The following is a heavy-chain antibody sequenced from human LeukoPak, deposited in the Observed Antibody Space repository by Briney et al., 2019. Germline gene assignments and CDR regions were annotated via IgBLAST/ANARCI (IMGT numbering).Heavy chain of an antibody. CDR3: ARGYDIVVVPAAQPTRHYYYYYGMDV. D-gene: IGHD2-2*01. J-gene: IGHJ6*02. Sequence: AASVKVSCKASGYTFTSYGISWARQAPGQGLEWMGWISAYNGNTNYAQKLQGRVTMTTDTSTSTAYMELRSLRSDDTAVYYCARGYDIVVVPAAQPTRHYYYYYGMDVWDQGTTVTVSS. CDR1: GYTFTSYG. V-gene: IGHV1-18*01. CDR2: ISAYNGNT.